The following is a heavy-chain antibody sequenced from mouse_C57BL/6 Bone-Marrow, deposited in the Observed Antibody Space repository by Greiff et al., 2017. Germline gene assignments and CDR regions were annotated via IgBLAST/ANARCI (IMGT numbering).Heavy chain of an antibody. D-gene: IGHD1-1*01. CDR3: VSGSSPAWFAY. CDR2: IYYSGTI. Sequence: EVKLQESGPGLVKPSQTVFLTCTVTGISITTGNYRWSWIRQFPGNKLEWIGYIYYSGTITYNPSLTSRTTITRDTPKNQFFLEMNSLTAEDTATYYCVSGSSPAWFAYWGQGTLVTVSA. V-gene: IGHV3-5*01. J-gene: IGHJ3*01. CDR1: GISITTGNYR.